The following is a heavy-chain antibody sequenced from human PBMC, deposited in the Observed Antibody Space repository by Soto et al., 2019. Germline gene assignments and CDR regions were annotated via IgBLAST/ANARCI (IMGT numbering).Heavy chain of an antibody. J-gene: IGHJ3*02. CDR1: GGSISSGDFY. D-gene: IGHD5-12*01. CDR2: IFYSGST. CDR3: ARDTWVARQTDAFDI. V-gene: IGHV4-30-4*01. Sequence: QVELQESGPGLVKPSQTLSLTCTVSGGSISSGDFYWSWIRQPPGKGLEWIGYIFYSGSTYYNPSLKSRLTISVDTSKNQFSLKLSSVTAADTAVYYCARDTWVARQTDAFDIWGQGTMVTVSS.